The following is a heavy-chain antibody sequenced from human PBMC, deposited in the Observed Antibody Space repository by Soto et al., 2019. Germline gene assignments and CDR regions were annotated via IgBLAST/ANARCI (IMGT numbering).Heavy chain of an antibody. Sequence: EVPLVESGGGLVQPGGSLRLSCAASGFSVSNYYMSWVRQAPGKGLEWVSVIWTGGSTQYADPVKGRFTISRDSSKNTLYLEMNSLRAEDTAVYYCAAPTSWGQGTLVTVSS. J-gene: IGHJ5*02. V-gene: IGHV3-66*01. D-gene: IGHD6-6*01. CDR2: IWTGGST. CDR3: AAPTS. CDR1: GFSVSNYY.